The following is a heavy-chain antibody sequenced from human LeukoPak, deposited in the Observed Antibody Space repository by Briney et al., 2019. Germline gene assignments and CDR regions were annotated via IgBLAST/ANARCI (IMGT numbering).Heavy chain of an antibody. CDR3: ARAGGYCSSTSCEFDY. V-gene: IGHV4-59*01. CDR2: SYYSGST. CDR1: GGSISSYY. J-gene: IGHJ4*02. Sequence: SETLSLTCTVSGGSISSYYWSWIRLPPGKGLEWIGYSYYSGSTNYNPSLKSRVTISIDTSKNQFSLKLNSVTAADTAVYYCARAGGYCSSTSCEFDYWGQGTPVTVSS. D-gene: IGHD2-2*01.